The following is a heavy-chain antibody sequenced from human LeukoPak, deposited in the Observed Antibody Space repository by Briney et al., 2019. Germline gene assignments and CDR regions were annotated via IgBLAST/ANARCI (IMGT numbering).Heavy chain of an antibody. J-gene: IGHJ5*02. Sequence: SETLSLTCAVYGVSFSGYYWSWIRQPPGKGLEWIGEINHSGSTNYNPSLKSRVTISVDTSKNQFSLKLSSVTAADTAVYYCARSRASGAFNWFDPWGQGTLVTVSS. CDR3: ARSRASGAFNWFDP. CDR1: GVSFSGYY. V-gene: IGHV4-34*01. CDR2: INHSGST. D-gene: IGHD3-10*01.